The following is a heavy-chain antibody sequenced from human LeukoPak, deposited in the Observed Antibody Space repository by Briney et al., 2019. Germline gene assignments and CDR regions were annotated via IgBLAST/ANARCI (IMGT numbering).Heavy chain of an antibody. CDR3: ARSFARDSDILTGYYIGDY. D-gene: IGHD3-9*01. CDR2: IIPIFGTA. CDR1: GGTFSSYA. Sequence: SVKVSCKASGGTFSSYAISWVRQAPGQGLEWMGGIIPIFGTANYAQKFQGRVTITTDESTSTAYMELSSLRSEDTAVYYCARSFARDSDILTGYYIGDYWGQGTLVTVSS. J-gene: IGHJ4*02. V-gene: IGHV1-69*05.